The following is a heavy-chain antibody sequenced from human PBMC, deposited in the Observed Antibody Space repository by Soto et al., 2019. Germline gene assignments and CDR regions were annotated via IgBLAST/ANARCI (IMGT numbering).Heavy chain of an antibody. V-gene: IGHV1-8*01. CDR1: GYTFTSYD. CDR3: AREVGGRYSPLIDY. D-gene: IGHD3-16*01. Sequence: ASVKVSCKASGYTFTSYDINWVRQATGQGLEWMGWMNPNSGNTGYAQKFQGRVTMTRDTSINTAYMELSSLRSEDTAVYYCAREVGGRYSPLIDYWGRGTLVTVSS. J-gene: IGHJ4*02. CDR2: MNPNSGNT.